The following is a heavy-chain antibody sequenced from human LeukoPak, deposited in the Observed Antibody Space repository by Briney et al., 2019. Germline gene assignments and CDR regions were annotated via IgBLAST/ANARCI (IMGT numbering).Heavy chain of an antibody. CDR3: ARDGERYSSSSFFDY. V-gene: IGHV3-11*04. J-gene: IGHJ4*02. Sequence: GGSLRLSCAASGFTFSDYYMSWIRQAPGKGLEWVSYISSSGSTTYYADSVKGRFTISRDNAKNSLYLQMNSLRAEDTAVYYCARDGERYSSSSFFDYWGQGTLVTVSS. D-gene: IGHD6-6*01. CDR1: GFTFSDYY. CDR2: ISSSGSTT.